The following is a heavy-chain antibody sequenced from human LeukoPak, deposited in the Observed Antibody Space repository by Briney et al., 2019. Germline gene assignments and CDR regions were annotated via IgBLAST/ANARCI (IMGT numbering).Heavy chain of an antibody. D-gene: IGHD3-10*01. CDR1: GASMTNYY. CDR2: IHSSGST. CDR3: VRDRGGF. J-gene: IGHJ4*02. Sequence: SETLSLTCTVSGASMTNYYWNWMRQPPGKGLEWIGKIHSSGSTHYKASLKSRMTVSIDTSKSQVFLKLTSVSAADTVVYYCVRDRGGFWGQGTLVTVSS. V-gene: IGHV4-59*01.